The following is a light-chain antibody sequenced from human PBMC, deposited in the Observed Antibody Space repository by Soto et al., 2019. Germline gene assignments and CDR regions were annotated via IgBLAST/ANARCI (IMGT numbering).Light chain of an antibody. CDR3: PHYGSAPPYT. CDR1: QSVSNNY. CDR2: GSS. J-gene: IGKJ2*01. Sequence: EVVLTQSPGTLSLSPGERATLSCRASQSVSNNYFAWYQQKPGQAPRLLIFGSSDRATGIPDRFIGSGSGTDITLTIGRLEPEDFEVYYCPHYGSAPPYTFGQGTKLEIK. V-gene: IGKV3-20*01.